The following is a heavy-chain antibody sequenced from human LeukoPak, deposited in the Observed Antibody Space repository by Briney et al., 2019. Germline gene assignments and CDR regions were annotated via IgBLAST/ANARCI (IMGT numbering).Heavy chain of an antibody. Sequence: SETLFLTCTVSGGSISSSSYYWGWIRQPPGKGLEWIGSIYYSGSTYYNPSLKSRVTISVDTSKNQFSLKLSSVTAADTAVYYCARLLAKQWLAGTIDYWGQGTLVTVSS. D-gene: IGHD6-19*01. CDR2: IYYSGST. CDR3: ARLLAKQWLAGTIDY. CDR1: GGSISSSSYY. V-gene: IGHV4-39*01. J-gene: IGHJ4*02.